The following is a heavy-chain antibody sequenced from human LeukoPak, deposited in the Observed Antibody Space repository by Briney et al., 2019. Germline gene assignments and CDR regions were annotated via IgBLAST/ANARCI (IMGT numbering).Heavy chain of an antibody. CDR1: GGSVSSGSYY. CDR2: IYYSGST. D-gene: IGHD3-16*02. Sequence: PSQTLSLTCTVSGGSVSSGSYYWSWIRQPPGKGLEWIGYIYYSGSTNYNPSLKSRVTISVDTSKNQFSLKLSSVTAADTAVYYCARANTYDYVWGSCRSYYFDYWGQGTLVTVSS. J-gene: IGHJ4*02. V-gene: IGHV4-61*01. CDR3: ARANTYDYVWGSCRSYYFDY.